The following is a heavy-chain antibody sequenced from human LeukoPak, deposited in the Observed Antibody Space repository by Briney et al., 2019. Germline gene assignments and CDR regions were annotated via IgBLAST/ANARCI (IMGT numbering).Heavy chain of an antibody. CDR2: ISSSSSYI. CDR1: GFTFSSYS. D-gene: IGHD2-21*02. CDR3: AREGPDIVVVTAPYFDY. V-gene: IGHV3-21*01. Sequence: GGSLRLSCVASGFTFSSYSMNWVRQAPGKGLEWVSSISSSSSYIYYADSVKGRFTISRDNAKNSLYLQMNSLRAEDTAVYYCAREGPDIVVVTAPYFDYWGQGTMVIVSS. J-gene: IGHJ4*03.